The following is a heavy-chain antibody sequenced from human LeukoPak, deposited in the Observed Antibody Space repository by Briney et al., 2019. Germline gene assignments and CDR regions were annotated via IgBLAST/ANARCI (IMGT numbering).Heavy chain of an antibody. J-gene: IGHJ6*03. V-gene: IGHV4-59*01. CDR2: IYYSGST. D-gene: IGHD3-10*01. Sequence: SETLSLTCTVSGGSISSYYWSWIRQPPGKGLEWIGYIYYSGSTNYNPSLKSRVTISVDTSKNQFSLKLSSVTAADTAVYYCARAPTYYYGSRSYYLYYYYYYMDVWGKGTTVTVSS. CDR3: ARAPTYYYGSRSYYLYYYYYYMDV. CDR1: GGSISSYY.